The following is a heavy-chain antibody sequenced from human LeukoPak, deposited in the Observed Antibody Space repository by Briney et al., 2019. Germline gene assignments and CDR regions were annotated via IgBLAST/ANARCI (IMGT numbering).Heavy chain of an antibody. Sequence: PGGSLRLSCAASGFTFSNYGVHWVRQAPGKGLEWVAVISYDGSNKYYADSVKGRFTISRDNSKNTLYLQMNSLRAEDTAVYYCAKDLVAARPGGVDYWGQGTLVTVSS. CDR2: ISYDGSNK. CDR3: AKDLVAARPGGVDY. D-gene: IGHD6-6*01. J-gene: IGHJ4*02. V-gene: IGHV3-30*18. CDR1: GFTFSNYG.